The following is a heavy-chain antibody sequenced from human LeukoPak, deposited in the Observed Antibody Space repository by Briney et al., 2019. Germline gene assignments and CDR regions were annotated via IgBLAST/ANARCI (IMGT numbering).Heavy chain of an antibody. CDR1: GYTFTSYY. D-gene: IGHD3-3*01. CDR2: INPSGGST. J-gene: IGHJ6*03. CDR3: AREPYDFWSPNYYYYMDV. Sequence: ASVKVSCKASGYTFTSYYMHWVRQAPGQGLEWMGIINPSGGSTSYAQKFQGRVTITRNTSISTAYMELSSLRSEDTAVYYCAREPYDFWSPNYYYYMDVWGKGTTVTVSS. V-gene: IGHV1-46*01.